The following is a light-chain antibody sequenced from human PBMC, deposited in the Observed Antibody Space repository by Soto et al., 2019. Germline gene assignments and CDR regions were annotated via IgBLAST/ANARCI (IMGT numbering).Light chain of an antibody. CDR2: VNSDGRH. V-gene: IGLV4-69*01. CDR3: QTWGTYLV. CDR1: SGHRSYA. Sequence: QLVLTQSPSASASLGASVKLTCTLSSGHRSYAIAWHQQQPEKGPRYLMKVNSDGRHTKGDGIPDRFSGSSSGAERYLTISSLQSEDEADYYCQTWGTYLVFGGGTKVTVL. J-gene: IGLJ2*01.